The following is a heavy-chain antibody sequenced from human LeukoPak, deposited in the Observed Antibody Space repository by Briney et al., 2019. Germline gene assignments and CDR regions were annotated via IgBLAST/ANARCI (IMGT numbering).Heavy chain of an antibody. V-gene: IGHV1-69*13. D-gene: IGHD3-10*01. CDR1: GGTFSSYA. Sequence: ASVKVSCKASGGTFSSYAISWGRQAPGQGLEWIGGVIPIFGTPNYAQKFQGRVTITADESTSTAYMELSSLRSEDTAVYYCARDYGSGSFSPEGNWFDPWGQGTLVTVSS. CDR3: ARDYGSGSFSPEGNWFDP. J-gene: IGHJ5*02. CDR2: VIPIFGTP.